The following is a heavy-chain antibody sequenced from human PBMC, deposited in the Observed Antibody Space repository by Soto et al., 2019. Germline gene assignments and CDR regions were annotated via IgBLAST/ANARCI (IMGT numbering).Heavy chain of an antibody. CDR1: GDSVSSNSAG. CDR3: ARGEQYSGRIFDY. Sequence: SQTLSLTCAITGDSVSSNSAGWSCVSQSPSRGLEWLGRTYYRSKWYYEYAVSVRGRITINPDTSKNQYSLQLNSVTPEDTAVYFCARGEQYSGRIFDYWGQATLVTVSS. CDR2: TYYRSKWYY. V-gene: IGHV6-1*01. J-gene: IGHJ4*01. D-gene: IGHD1-26*01.